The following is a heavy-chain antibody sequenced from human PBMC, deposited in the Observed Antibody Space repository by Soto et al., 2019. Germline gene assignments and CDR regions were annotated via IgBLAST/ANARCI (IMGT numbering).Heavy chain of an antibody. CDR2: INYSGNT. CDR3: ARLDFRYCSSITCTGFDS. CDR1: GDSMSSSGYY. Sequence: SETLSLTCTVSGDSMSSSGYYWGWIRQPPGKGLEWIGSINYSGNTYYNPSLKSRVTISVDTSKSRFSLKLGSVTAADTAVYYCARLDFRYCSSITCTGFDSWGQGTLVTVSS. J-gene: IGHJ4*02. V-gene: IGHV4-39*01. D-gene: IGHD2-2*01.